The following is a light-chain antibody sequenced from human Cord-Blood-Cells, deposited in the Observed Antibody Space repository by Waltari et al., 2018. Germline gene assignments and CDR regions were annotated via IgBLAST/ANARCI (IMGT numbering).Light chain of an antibody. CDR2: DAS. V-gene: IGKV1-5*01. CDR3: QQYKSHLCT. Sequence: IQMIQSPSNLPASLGDRVAITCRARESISSWVAWYQQKPGKAPKHLIYDASSLESGGPSRFHGGGSVTEVTVPFGRLEPGHISMYDCQQYKSHLCTLGQGTKLERK. J-gene: IGKJ2*02. CDR1: ESISSW.